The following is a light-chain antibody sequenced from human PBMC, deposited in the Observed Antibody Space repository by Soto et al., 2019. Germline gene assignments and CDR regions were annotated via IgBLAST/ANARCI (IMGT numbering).Light chain of an antibody. J-gene: IGKJ1*01. CDR2: AAS. CDR3: QQYNNWPRT. Sequence: EIVMTQSPSTLSVSPGERATLSCRASQSISRNLAWYQQKPGQAPRLLIYAASTRATGLPARFSGSGSGTEFTLTISSMHSEDFTVYSCQQYNNWPRTFGQGNKVEVK. V-gene: IGKV3-15*01. CDR1: QSISRN.